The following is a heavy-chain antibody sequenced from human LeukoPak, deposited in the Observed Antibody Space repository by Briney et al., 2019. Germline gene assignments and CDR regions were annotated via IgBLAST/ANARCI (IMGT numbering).Heavy chain of an antibody. D-gene: IGHD6-19*01. J-gene: IGHJ4*02. CDR2: ISYDGSNK. CDR1: GFTFSSYG. CDR3: AREQRGIAVAGIF. Sequence: GGSLRLSCAASGFTFSSYGMHWVRQAPGKGLEWVAVISYDGSNKYYADSVKGRFTISRDNAKNTLYLQMNSLRAEDTAVYYCAREQRGIAVAGIFWGQGTLVTVSS. V-gene: IGHV3-30*03.